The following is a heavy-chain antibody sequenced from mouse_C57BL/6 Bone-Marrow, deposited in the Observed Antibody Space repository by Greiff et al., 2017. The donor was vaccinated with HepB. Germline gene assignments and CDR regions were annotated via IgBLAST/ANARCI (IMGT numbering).Heavy chain of an antibody. CDR2: INPNNGGT. J-gene: IGHJ2*01. V-gene: IGHV1-26*01. CDR3: ANTYYFDY. CDR1: GYTFTDYY. Sequence: EVQLQQSGPELVKPGASVKISCKASGYTFTDYYMNWVKQSRGKSLEWIGDINPNNGGTSYNQKFKGKATLTVDKSSSTAYMELRSLTSEDSAVYYCANTYYFDYWGQGTTLTVSS. D-gene: IGHD2-10*02.